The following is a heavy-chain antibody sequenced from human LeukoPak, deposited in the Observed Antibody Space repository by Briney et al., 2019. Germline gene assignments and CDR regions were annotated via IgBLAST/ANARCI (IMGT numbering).Heavy chain of an antibody. CDR1: GFPFSSYT. CDR3: ARRSHASPAGYSPFFDS. CDR2: ISHSGAT. V-gene: IGHV3-23*01. D-gene: IGHD6-13*01. Sequence: GGSLRLSCAGSGFPFSSYTINWVRQGPGKGMEWASTISHSGATYYADYVKGRFTISRDNSKNTVLLQMNSLRAEDTALYFCARRSHASPAGYSPFFDSWGQGTLVTVSS. J-gene: IGHJ4*02.